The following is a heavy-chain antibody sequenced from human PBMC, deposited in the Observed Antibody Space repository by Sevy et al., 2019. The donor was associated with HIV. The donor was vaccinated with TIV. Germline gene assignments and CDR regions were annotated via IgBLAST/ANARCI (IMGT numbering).Heavy chain of an antibody. J-gene: IGHJ4*02. Sequence: ASVKVSCKTSGYTFTAYYLHWVRQAPGQGLEWMGWINPNSGGTHFPHKFQGRVTRTTDTSISTAYMDLSRLRSDATAEYYSAKIGTIISLLGDFNSWGQGTLVTVSS. CDR3: AKIGTIISLLGDFNS. V-gene: IGHV1-2*07. CDR2: INPNSGGT. D-gene: IGHD2-2*01. CDR1: GYTFTAYY.